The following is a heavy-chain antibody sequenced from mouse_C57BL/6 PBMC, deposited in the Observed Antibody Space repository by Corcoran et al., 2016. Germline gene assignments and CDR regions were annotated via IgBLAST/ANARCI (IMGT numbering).Heavy chain of an antibody. CDR1: GYSITSGYY. CDR2: ISYDGSN. Sequence: DVQLQESGPGLVKPSQSLSLTCSVTGYSITSGYYWYWIRQFPGNQLEWMGYISYDGSNNYNPSLKNRISINRDTSKNQFFLKLNSVTTEDTATYYCAREGTTVVATYWYVDVWGTGTTVTVSS. D-gene: IGHD1-1*01. V-gene: IGHV3-6*01. J-gene: IGHJ1*03. CDR3: AREGTTVVATYWYVDV.